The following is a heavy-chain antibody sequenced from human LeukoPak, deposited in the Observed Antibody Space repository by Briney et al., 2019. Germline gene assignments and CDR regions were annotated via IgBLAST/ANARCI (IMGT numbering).Heavy chain of an antibody. V-gene: IGHV3-23*01. Sequence: GGSLRLSCAASGFTFSSYAMSWVRQAPGKGLEWVSAVSGSGANTYYADSVKGRFTISRDNSKNTLYLQMNSLRAEDTAVYYCAKDQRGYNKPFGSWGQGTLVTVSS. CDR2: VSGSGANT. CDR1: GFTFSSYA. D-gene: IGHD1-1*01. J-gene: IGHJ4*02. CDR3: AKDQRGYNKPFGS.